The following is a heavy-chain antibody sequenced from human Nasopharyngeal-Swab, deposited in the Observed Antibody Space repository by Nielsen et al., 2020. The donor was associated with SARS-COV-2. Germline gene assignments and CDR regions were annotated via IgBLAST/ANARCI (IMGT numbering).Heavy chain of an antibody. CDR3: ARGGRGDYNEKFDY. CDR2: ISSDGSYK. Sequence: GSLRLSCAVSGFTFDTMHWVRQAPGKGLEWVAVISSDGSYKNYADSVKGRFTISRDNSKNTVDLLMDSLTPEDTAVYFCARGGRGDYNEKFDYWGQGTLVTVSS. J-gene: IGHJ4*02. D-gene: IGHD4-11*01. CDR1: GFTFDT. V-gene: IGHV3-30-3*01.